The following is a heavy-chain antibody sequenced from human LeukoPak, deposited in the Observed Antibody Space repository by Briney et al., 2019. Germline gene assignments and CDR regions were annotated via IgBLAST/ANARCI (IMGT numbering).Heavy chain of an antibody. CDR3: ARAYYGSGSYLDYFDY. Sequence: GGSLRLSCAASGFTFSSYSMNWVRQAPGKGLEWVSSISSSSSYIYYADSVKGRFTISRDNAKNSLYLQMNSLRAEYTAVYYCARAYYGSGSYLDYFDYWGQGTLVTVSS. D-gene: IGHD3-10*01. J-gene: IGHJ4*02. CDR2: ISSSSSYI. CDR1: GFTFSSYS. V-gene: IGHV3-21*01.